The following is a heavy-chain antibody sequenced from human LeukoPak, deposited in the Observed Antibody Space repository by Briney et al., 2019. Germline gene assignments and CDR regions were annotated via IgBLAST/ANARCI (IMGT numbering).Heavy chain of an antibody. D-gene: IGHD6-19*01. CDR1: GGSFSGYY. Sequence: KPSETLSLTCAVYGGSFSGYYWSWIRQPPGKGLEWIGEINHSGSTNYNPSLKSRVTISVDTSKNQFSLKLSSVTAADTAVYYCARYSSGWSDWGQGTLVTVSS. V-gene: IGHV4-34*01. J-gene: IGHJ4*02. CDR3: ARYSSGWSD. CDR2: INHSGST.